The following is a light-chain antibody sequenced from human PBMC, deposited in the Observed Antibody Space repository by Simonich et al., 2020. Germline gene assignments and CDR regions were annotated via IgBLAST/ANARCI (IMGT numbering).Light chain of an antibody. CDR3: SSYTSSSTLVV. CDR2: NVS. J-gene: IGLJ2*01. V-gene: IGLV2-14*03. CDR1: TRDVGGYNY. Sequence: QSALIQPASVSGSPGQSIPISCTGTTRDVGGYNYVSWYQQHPGKAPKLMIYNVSNRPSGVSNRFAGSKSGNTASLTISGLQAEDEADYYCSSYTSSSTLVVFGGGTKLTVL.